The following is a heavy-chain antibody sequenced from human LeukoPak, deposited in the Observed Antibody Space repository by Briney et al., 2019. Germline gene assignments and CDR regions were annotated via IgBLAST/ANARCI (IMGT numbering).Heavy chain of an antibody. J-gene: IGHJ4*02. CDR1: GGSISSGGYS. V-gene: IGHV4-30-2*01. CDR2: IYHSGST. Sequence: SETLSLTCAVSGGSISSGGYSWSWIRQPPGRGLEWIGYIYHSGSTYYNPSLKSRVTISVDRSKNQFSLKLSSVTAADTAVYYCARGLSYDSGGYRFDYWGQGTLVTVSS. CDR3: ARGLSYDSGGYRFDY. D-gene: IGHD3-22*01.